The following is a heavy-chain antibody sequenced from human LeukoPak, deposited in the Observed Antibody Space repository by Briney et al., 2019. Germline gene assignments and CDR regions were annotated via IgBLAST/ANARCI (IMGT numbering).Heavy chain of an antibody. D-gene: IGHD3-22*01. CDR1: GYSYTNYW. J-gene: IGHJ4*02. CDR3: ARVDYDSSAPEY. V-gene: IGHV1-18*04. Sequence: GESLKISCKGSGYSYTNYWISWVRQAPGQGLEWMGWISAYNGNTNYAQKLRGRVTMTTDTSTSTAYMELRSLRSDDTAVYYCARVDYDSSAPEYWGQGTLVTVSS. CDR2: ISAYNGNT.